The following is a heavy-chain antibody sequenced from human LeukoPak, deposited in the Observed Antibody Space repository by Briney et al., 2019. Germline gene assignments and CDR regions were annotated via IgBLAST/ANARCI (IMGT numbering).Heavy chain of an antibody. CDR1: GGSISSSN. J-gene: IGHJ4*02. CDR3: AKDRHAPGRYCSSTTCFPFDL. CDR2: ISGSGGST. Sequence: GTLSLTCAVSGGSISSSNWWSWVRQAPGKGLEWVSAISGSGGSTYYADAVKGRFTISRDNSKSTLYLQMNSLRAEDTAVYYCAKDRHAPGRYCSSTTCFPFDLWGQGTLVTVSS. V-gene: IGHV3-23*01. D-gene: IGHD2-2*01.